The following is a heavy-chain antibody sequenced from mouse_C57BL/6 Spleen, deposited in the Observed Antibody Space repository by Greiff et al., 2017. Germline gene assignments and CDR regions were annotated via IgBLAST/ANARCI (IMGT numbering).Heavy chain of an antibody. CDR1: GYAFSSYW. CDR3: AREGEDVDY. CDR2: IYPGDGDT. Sequence: QVQLKQSGPELVKPGASVKLSCKASGYAFSSYWMNWVKQRPGKGLEWIGRIYPGDGDTNYNGKFKGKATLTADTSSSTAYMQLSSLTSEDSAVYYCAREGEDVDYWGQGTTLTVSS. J-gene: IGHJ2*01. V-gene: IGHV1-82*01.